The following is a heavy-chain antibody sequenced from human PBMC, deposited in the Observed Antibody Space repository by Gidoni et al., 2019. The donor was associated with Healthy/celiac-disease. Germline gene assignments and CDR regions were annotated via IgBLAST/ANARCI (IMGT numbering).Heavy chain of an antibody. CDR1: GYTFTSYD. J-gene: IGHJ6*02. CDR2: MNPNSGNT. CDR3: ARGLYSSSSIWYPLTKYYYYYYGMDV. D-gene: IGHD6-6*01. V-gene: IGHV1-8*01. Sequence: QVQLVQSGAEVKKPGASLKVSCKASGYTFTSYDIHWVRQAPGQGLEWMGWMNPNSGNTGYAQKFQGRVTMTRNTSISTAYMELSSLRSEDTAVYYCARGLYSSSSIWYPLTKYYYYYYGMDVWGQGTTVTVSS.